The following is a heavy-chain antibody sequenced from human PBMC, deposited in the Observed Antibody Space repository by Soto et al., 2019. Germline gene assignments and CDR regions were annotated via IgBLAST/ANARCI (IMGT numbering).Heavy chain of an antibody. Sequence: TLSLTCTVSGGSISSGGYYWSWIRQHPGKGLEWIGYIYYSGSTYYNPSPKSRVTISVDTSKNQFSLKLSSVTAADTAVYYCASCSSTSCYRWVSFDIWGQGTMVPVSS. CDR1: GGSISSGGYY. V-gene: IGHV4-31*03. CDR3: ASCSSTSCYRWVSFDI. CDR2: IYYSGST. D-gene: IGHD2-2*02. J-gene: IGHJ3*02.